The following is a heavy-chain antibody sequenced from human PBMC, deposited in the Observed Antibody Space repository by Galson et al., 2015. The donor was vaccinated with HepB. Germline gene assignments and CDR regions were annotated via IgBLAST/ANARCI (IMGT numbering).Heavy chain of an antibody. Sequence: CAISGDSVSSNSAAWNWIRQSPSRGLEWLGRTYYRSKWYNDYAVSVKSRITINPDTSKNQFSLQLNSVTPEDTAVYYCARDQAIVGDYYYGMDVWGQGTTVTVSS. CDR2: TYYRSKWYN. CDR3: ARDQAIVGDYYYGMDV. J-gene: IGHJ6*02. V-gene: IGHV6-1*01. CDR1: GDSVSSNSAA. D-gene: IGHD1-26*01.